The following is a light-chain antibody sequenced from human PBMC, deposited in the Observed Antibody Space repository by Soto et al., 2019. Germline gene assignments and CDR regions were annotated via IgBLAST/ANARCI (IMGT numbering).Light chain of an antibody. Sequence: QSVLTQPPSVCGGSGQSVTLSCTGSSSSIGAHYHVHWYQQLPGTAPKLLIYGNSNRPAGVPDRFSGSKSGTSASLAITGLQEEDEADYYSRSYDSSQRSSVFPRGTELTVL. CDR1: SSSIGAHYH. J-gene: IGLJ3*02. V-gene: IGLV1-40*01. CDR2: GNS. CDR3: RSYDSSQRSSV.